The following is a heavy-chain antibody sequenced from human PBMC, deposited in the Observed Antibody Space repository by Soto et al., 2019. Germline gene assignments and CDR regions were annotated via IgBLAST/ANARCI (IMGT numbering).Heavy chain of an antibody. J-gene: IGHJ4*02. V-gene: IGHV4-31*03. CDR3: AKQWTSGNLFDY. Sequence: SETLCLTCTVSGGSISSGGYYWSWIRQHPGKGLEWVGYIYYSGSTYYNPSLKSRVTISVDTSKNQFSLKLSSVTAADTAVYYCAKQWTSGNLFDYWGQGTLVTVSS. D-gene: IGHD4-4*01. CDR1: GGSISSGGYY. CDR2: IYYSGST.